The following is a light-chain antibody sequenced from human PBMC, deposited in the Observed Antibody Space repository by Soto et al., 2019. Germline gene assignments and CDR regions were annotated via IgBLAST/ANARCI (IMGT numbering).Light chain of an antibody. J-gene: IGLJ3*02. CDR1: NIGGKT. V-gene: IGLV3-21*04. CDR3: HVWDSSSDHVV. CDR2: YDT. Sequence: SSELTQPPSVSVAPGKTASITCGGNNIGGKTVHWFQQKPGQAPVVVLYYDTHRPSGIPERFSGSNSGNTATLTISRVEAGDEADYYCHVWDSSSDHVVFGGGTKVTVL.